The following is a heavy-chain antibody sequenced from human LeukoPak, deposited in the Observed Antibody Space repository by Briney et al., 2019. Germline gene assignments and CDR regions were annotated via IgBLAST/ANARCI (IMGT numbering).Heavy chain of an antibody. V-gene: IGHV4-34*01. CDR1: GGSFSGYY. D-gene: IGHD3-22*01. Sequence: SETLSLTCAVYGGSFSGYYWSWIRQPPGKGLEWIGEINHSGSTNYNPSLKSRVTISVDTSKNQFSLKLSSVTAADTAVYYCARDSRRITMIVVVITGGYYFDYWGQGTLVTVSS. CDR2: INHSGST. J-gene: IGHJ4*02. CDR3: ARDSRRITMIVVVITGGYYFDY.